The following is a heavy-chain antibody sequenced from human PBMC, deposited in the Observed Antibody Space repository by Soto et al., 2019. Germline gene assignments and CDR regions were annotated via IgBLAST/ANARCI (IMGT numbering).Heavy chain of an antibody. V-gene: IGHV3-30*18. CDR1: GFTFSSYG. CDR3: AKAGIAIFGVVHY. CDR2: ISYDGSNK. D-gene: IGHD3-3*01. Sequence: QVQLVESGGGVVQTGRSLRLSCAASGFTFSSYGMHWVRQAPGKGLEWVAVISYDGSNKYYADSVKGRFTISRDNSKNTLYLQMNSLRAEDTAVYYCAKAGIAIFGVVHYWGQGTLVTVSS. J-gene: IGHJ4*02.